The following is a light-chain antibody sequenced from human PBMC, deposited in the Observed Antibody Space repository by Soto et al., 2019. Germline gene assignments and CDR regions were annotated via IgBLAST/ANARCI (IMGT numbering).Light chain of an antibody. CDR3: LQHFTYPWT. J-gene: IGKJ1*01. V-gene: IGKV1-17*03. CDR1: QGISNY. Sequence: DIQMTQSPSAMSASVGDRVTITCRASQGISNYLAWFQQKPGQVPKRLIFAASNLQYGVPSRFSGSGSGTEVTLTISTLEPQDFATYHCLQHFTYPWTFGQGTKVDMK. CDR2: AAS.